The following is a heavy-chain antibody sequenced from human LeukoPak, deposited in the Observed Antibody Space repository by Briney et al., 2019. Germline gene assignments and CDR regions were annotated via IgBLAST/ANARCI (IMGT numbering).Heavy chain of an antibody. D-gene: IGHD1-26*01. J-gene: IGHJ3*02. Sequence: GGTLRLSCTASGFTFDDYAMHWVRQPPGKGLEWVSGISWNSGMIDYADSVKGRFTISRDNADNSLYLQIHSLRVEDTALYYCAKDTWDHSGTYSLRAFDIWGQGTMVTVSS. CDR1: GFTFDDYA. CDR2: ISWNSGMI. CDR3: AKDTWDHSGTYSLRAFDI. V-gene: IGHV3-9*01.